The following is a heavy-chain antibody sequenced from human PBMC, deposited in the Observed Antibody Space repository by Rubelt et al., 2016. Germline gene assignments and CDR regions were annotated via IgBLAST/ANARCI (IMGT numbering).Heavy chain of an antibody. J-gene: IGHJ3*02. CDR2: INPNSGGT. CDR3: ARELNDFDI. Sequence: APGQGLEWMGRINPNSGGTNYAQNFQGRVTMTRDTSISTAYMDLSRLRSDDTAVYYCARELNDFDIWGQGTMVTVSS. V-gene: IGHV1-2*06.